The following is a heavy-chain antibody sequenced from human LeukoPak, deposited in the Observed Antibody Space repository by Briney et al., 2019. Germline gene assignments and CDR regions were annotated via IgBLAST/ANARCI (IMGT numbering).Heavy chain of an antibody. CDR3: ARAAYYYDGSGYYLGD. CDR2: INPNSGGT. CDR1: GYTFTDYY. D-gene: IGHD3-22*01. J-gene: IGHJ4*02. Sequence: ASVKVSCKASGYTFTDYYMHWVRQAPGQGLEWMGRINPNSGGTNYAQKFQARVTMTRDTSISTAYLELSRLRSDDTALYYCARAAYYYDGSGYYLGDWGQGTLVTVSS. V-gene: IGHV1-2*06.